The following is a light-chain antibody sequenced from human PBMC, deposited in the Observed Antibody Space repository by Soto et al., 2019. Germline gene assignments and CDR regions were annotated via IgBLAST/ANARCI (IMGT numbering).Light chain of an antibody. V-gene: IGKV1-9*01. Sequence: DIQLTQSPSFLSASVGDRVTITCRASQGISSYLAWYQQKPGKAPKLLIYAASTLQSGVPSRFSGSGSGTEFTLTMSSLQPEDFAVYYCQHYGSSPPFTFGGGTKVEIK. J-gene: IGKJ4*01. CDR1: QGISSY. CDR2: AAS. CDR3: QHYGSSPPFT.